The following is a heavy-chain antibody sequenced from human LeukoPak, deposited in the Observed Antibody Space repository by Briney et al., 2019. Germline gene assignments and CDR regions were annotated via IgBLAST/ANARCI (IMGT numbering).Heavy chain of an antibody. CDR1: GFTFSSYA. D-gene: IGHD3-16*02. CDR2: ISGSGGST. J-gene: IGHJ3*02. CDR3: ARGGGQATVDYVWGSYRYGGAFDI. Sequence: GGSLRLSCAASGFTFSSYAMSWVRQAPGKGLEWVSAISGSGGSTYYADSVKGRFTISRDNSKNSLYLQMNSLRAEDTAVYYCARGGGQATVDYVWGSYRYGGAFDIWGQGTMVTVSS. V-gene: IGHV3-23*01.